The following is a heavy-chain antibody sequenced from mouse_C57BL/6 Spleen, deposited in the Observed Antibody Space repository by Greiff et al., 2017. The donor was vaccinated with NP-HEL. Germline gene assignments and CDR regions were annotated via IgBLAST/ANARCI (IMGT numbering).Heavy chain of an antibody. CDR3: VRHDYDGYAMDY. CDR1: GFSFNTYA. Sequence: EVQLQESGGGLVQPKGSLKLSCAASGFSFNTYAMNWVRQAPGKGLEWVARIRSKSNNYATYYADSVKDRFTISRDDSESMLYLQMNNLKTEDTAMYYCVRHDYDGYAMDYWGQGTSVTVSS. V-gene: IGHV10-1*01. J-gene: IGHJ4*01. CDR2: IRSKSNNYAT. D-gene: IGHD2-3*01.